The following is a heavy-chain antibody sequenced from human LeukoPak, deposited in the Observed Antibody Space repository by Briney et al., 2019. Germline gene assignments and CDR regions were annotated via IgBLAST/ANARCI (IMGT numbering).Heavy chain of an antibody. CDR2: ISFDGSRR. V-gene: IGHV3-30*18. CDR3: AKEGTDYGDYPYFFDY. J-gene: IGHJ4*02. Sequence: GGSLRLSCAASGFTFSDSGMHWARQAPGKGLEWVAIISFDGSRRFYADSVRGRFTVSRDNSKNTLFLQMDSLSADDTGVYYCAKEGTDYGDYPYFFDYWGQGTLVTVSS. D-gene: IGHD4-17*01. CDR1: GFTFSDSG.